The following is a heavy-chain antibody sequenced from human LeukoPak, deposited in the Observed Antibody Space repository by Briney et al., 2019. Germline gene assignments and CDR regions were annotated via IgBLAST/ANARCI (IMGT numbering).Heavy chain of an antibody. CDR2: IKQDGNEK. V-gene: IGHV3-7*01. J-gene: IGHJ1*01. Sequence: GGSLRLSCAASGFTFRTYWMSWVRQAPGKGLEWVANIKQDGNEKYYVDSVKGRFTISRDNAKNSLYLQMNSLRAEDTAVYYCARSSIAAPRHKEYFQHWGQGTLVTVSS. CDR3: ARSSIAAPRHKEYFQH. D-gene: IGHD6-6*01. CDR1: GFTFRTYW.